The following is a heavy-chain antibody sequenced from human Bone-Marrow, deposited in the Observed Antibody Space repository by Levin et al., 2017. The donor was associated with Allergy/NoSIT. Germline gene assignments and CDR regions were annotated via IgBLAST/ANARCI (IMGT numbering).Heavy chain of an antibody. J-gene: IGHJ6*03. CDR1: GYSISDYY. V-gene: IGHV4-38-2*02. CDR3: AREYYLDV. Sequence: SETLSLTCAVSGYSISDYYWGWIRQPPGKGLEWIGSIYHSGGTNYNPSLTSRVTISVDTSKNQFSLTLSSVTAADTAVYYCAREYYLDVWGKGTTVTVSS. CDR2: IYHSGGT.